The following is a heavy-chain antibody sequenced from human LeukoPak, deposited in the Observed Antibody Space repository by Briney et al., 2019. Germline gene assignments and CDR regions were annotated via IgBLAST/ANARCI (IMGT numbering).Heavy chain of an antibody. D-gene: IGHD4-17*01. J-gene: IGHJ4*02. CDR2: ISAYNGNT. Sequence: ASVKVSCKASGYTFTSYGISWVRQAPGQGLEWMGWISAYNGNTNYAQKLQGRVTMTTDTSTSTAYMELRSLRSDDTAVYYCAGSNADYGDYSGGYWGQGTLVTVSS. CDR3: AGSNADYGDYSGGY. V-gene: IGHV1-18*01. CDR1: GYTFTSYG.